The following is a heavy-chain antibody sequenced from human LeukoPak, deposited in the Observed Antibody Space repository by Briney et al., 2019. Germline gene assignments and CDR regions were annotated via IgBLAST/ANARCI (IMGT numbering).Heavy chain of an antibody. CDR1: GGSISSYY. CDR3: ARTPAAIRAFSLDAFDI. Sequence: SETLSLTCTVSGGSISSYYWSWIRQPAGKGLEWIGRIYTSGSTNYNPSLKSRVTMSVDTSKNQFSLKLSSVTAADTAVYYCARTPAAIRAFSLDAFDIWGQGTMVTVSS. J-gene: IGHJ3*02. V-gene: IGHV4-4*07. D-gene: IGHD2-2*02. CDR2: IYTSGST.